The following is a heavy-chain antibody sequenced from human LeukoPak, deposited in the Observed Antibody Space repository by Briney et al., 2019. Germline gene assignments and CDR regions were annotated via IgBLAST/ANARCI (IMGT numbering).Heavy chain of an antibody. CDR2: ISGSGGST. D-gene: IGHD6-13*01. J-gene: IGHJ4*02. CDR1: GFTFSSYA. Sequence: HPGGSLRLSCAASGFTFSSYAMSWVRQAPGKGLEWVSAISGSGGSTYYADSVKGRFTISRDNSKNTLYLQMNSLRAEDTAVYYCALSPPRIAAAGKKFDYWGQGTLVTVSS. V-gene: IGHV3-23*01. CDR3: ALSPPRIAAAGKKFDY.